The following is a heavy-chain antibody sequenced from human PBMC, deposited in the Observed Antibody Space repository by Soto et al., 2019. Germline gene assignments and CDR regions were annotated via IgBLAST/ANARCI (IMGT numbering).Heavy chain of an antibody. J-gene: IGHJ4*02. CDR1: GFTFSSYS. CDR2: ISSSSSYI. CDR3: ARVYYDFWSCYPSPLCDY. D-gene: IGHD3-3*01. V-gene: IGHV3-21*01. Sequence: EVQLVESGGGLVKPGGSLRLSCAASGFTFSSYSMNWVRQAPGKGLEWVSSISSSSSYIYYADSVKGRFTISRDNAKNSLYRQMNSLRAEDTAVYYCARVYYDFWSCYPSPLCDYWGQGTLVTVSS.